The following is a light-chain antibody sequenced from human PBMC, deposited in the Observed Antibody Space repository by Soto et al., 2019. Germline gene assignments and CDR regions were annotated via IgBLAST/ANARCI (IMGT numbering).Light chain of an antibody. CDR2: GAS. V-gene: IGKV3-20*01. CDR1: QSVSSSY. J-gene: IGKJ3*01. CDR3: QQYGTSLGFT. Sequence: EIVLTQSPGTLSLSPGERATLSCRASQSVSSSYLAWYQQKPGQAPRLLIYGASSRATGIPDRLSGSGSGTDFTLTISRLEPEDFAVYYCQQYGTSLGFTFGPGTKVD.